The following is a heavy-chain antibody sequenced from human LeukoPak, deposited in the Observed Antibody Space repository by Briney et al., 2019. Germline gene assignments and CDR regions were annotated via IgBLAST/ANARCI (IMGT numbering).Heavy chain of an antibody. CDR2: INPNSGGT. J-gene: IGHJ4*02. D-gene: IGHD5-12*01. CDR1: GYTFTSYY. V-gene: IGHV1-2*04. Sequence: ASVKVSCKASGYTFTSYYMHWVRQAPGQGLEWMGWINPNSGGTNYAQKFQGWVTMTRDTSISTAYMELSRLRSDDTAVYYCARGLKGGYSGYDKYYFDYWGQGTLVTVSS. CDR3: ARGLKGGYSGYDKYYFDY.